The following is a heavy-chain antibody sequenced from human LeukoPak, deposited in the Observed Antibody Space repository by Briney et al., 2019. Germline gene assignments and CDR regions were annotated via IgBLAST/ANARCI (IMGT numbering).Heavy chain of an antibody. V-gene: IGHV3-21*01. J-gene: IGHJ4*02. CDR3: AKEDGIVGAPTPADY. CDR2: ISSSSSYI. Sequence: GGSLRLSCAASGFTFSSYSMNWVRQAPGKGLEWVSSISSSSSYIYYADSVKGRFTISRDNAKNSPYLQMNSPRAEDTAVYYCAKEDGIVGAPTPADYWGQGTLVTVSS. D-gene: IGHD1-26*01. CDR1: GFTFSSYS.